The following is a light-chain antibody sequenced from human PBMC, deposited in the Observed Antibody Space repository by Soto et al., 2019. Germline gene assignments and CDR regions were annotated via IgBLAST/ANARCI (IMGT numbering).Light chain of an antibody. J-gene: IGLJ2*01. V-gene: IGLV3-21*04. Sequence: SYELTQPHSVSVAPGKTARITCGGNNIGSKSVHWYQQKPGQAPVLVIYYDSDRPSGIPERFSGSNSGNTATLTISRVEAGDEADYYCQVWDSSSDHPHVVFGGGTKLTVL. CDR2: YDS. CDR3: QVWDSSSDHPHVV. CDR1: NIGSKS.